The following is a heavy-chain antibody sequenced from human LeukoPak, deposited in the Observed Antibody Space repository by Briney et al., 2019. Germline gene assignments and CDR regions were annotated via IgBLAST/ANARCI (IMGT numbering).Heavy chain of an antibody. V-gene: IGHV3-30-3*01. J-gene: IGHJ6*02. CDR1: GFTFSSYA. CDR3: ARVGPTPGAYGGNSEYYGMDV. Sequence: GRSLRLSCAASGFTFSSYAMHWVRQAPGKGLEWVAVISYDGSNKYYADSAKGRFTISRDNSKNTLYLQMNSLRAEDTAVYYCARVGPTPGAYGGNSEYYGMDVWGQGTTVTVSS. D-gene: IGHD4-23*01. CDR2: ISYDGSNK.